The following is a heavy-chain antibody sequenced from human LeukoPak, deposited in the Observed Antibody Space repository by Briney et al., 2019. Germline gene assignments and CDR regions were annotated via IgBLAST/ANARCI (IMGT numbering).Heavy chain of an antibody. CDR1: GFTVSSNY. D-gene: IGHD3-22*01. CDR2: IYSGGST. J-gene: IGHJ3*02. V-gene: IGHV3-66*01. Sequence: GGSLRLSCAASGFTVSSNYMTWVRQAPGKGLEWVSVIYSGGSTYYADSVKGRFTLSRDSSKNTLFLQMNSLRAEDTAVYYCAREPQGDSSGYDAFDIWGQGTMVTVSS. CDR3: AREPQGDSSGYDAFDI.